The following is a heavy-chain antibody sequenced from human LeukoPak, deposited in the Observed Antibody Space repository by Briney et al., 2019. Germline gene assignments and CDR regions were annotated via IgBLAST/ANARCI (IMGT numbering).Heavy chain of an antibody. CDR2: ISGSAGTT. J-gene: IGHJ4*02. CDR3: ANSNWNTFDY. Sequence: GGSLRLSCAASGITFSSNVMSWVRQAPGKGLEWVSGISGSAGTTYYADSVKGRFTISRDSSKNTLYLQMNSPRAEDTAVYYCANSNWNTFDYWGQGTLVTVSS. CDR1: GITFSSNV. V-gene: IGHV3-23*01. D-gene: IGHD1/OR15-1a*01.